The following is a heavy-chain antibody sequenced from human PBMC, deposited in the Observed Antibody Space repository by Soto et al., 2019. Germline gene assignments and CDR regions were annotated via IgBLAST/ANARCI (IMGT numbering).Heavy chain of an antibody. V-gene: IGHV3-7*01. CDR2: IKQDGSEK. CDR1: GFTFSSYW. D-gene: IGHD6-13*01. J-gene: IGHJ6*02. CDR3: ARDSEQLYYYYYGMDV. Sequence: EVQLVESGGGLVQPGGSLRLSCAASGFTFSSYWMSWVRQAPGKGLEWVANIKQDGSEKYYVDSVKGRFTISRDNAKNSLYLQMKSLRAEDTAVYYCARDSEQLYYYYYGMDVWGQGTTVTVSS.